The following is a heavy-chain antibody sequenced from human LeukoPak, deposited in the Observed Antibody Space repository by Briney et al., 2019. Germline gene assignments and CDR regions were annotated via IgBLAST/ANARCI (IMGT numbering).Heavy chain of an antibody. D-gene: IGHD3-22*01. CDR1: GGSISSYY. J-gene: IGHJ4*02. V-gene: IGHV4-59*08. Sequence: SETPSLTCTVSGGSISSYYWSWIRQPPGKGLEWIGYIYYSGSTNYNPSLKSRVTISADTSKNQFSLKLSSVTAADTAVYYCARLPFYDSSGYWGQGTLVTVSS. CDR2: IYYSGST. CDR3: ARLPFYDSSGY.